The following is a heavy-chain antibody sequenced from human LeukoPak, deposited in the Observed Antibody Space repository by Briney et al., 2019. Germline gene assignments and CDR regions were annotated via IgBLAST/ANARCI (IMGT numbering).Heavy chain of an antibody. V-gene: IGHV3-48*03. CDR3: VREITPMTTVTPYFDY. D-gene: IGHD4-17*01. CDR1: GFTFSSYE. J-gene: IGHJ4*02. Sequence: PGGSLRLSCAASGFTFSSYEMNWVRQAPGKGLEWVSYISSSGSTIYYADSVKGRFTISRDNAKNSLYLQMNSLRAEDTAVYYCVREITPMTTVTPYFDYWGQGTLVTVSS. CDR2: ISSSGSTI.